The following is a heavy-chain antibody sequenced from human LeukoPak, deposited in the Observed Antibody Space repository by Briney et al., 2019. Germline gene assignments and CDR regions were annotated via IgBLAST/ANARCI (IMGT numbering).Heavy chain of an antibody. V-gene: IGHV3-13*04. CDR3: ARDRGQNWFDP. CDR1: GFTFSSYD. D-gene: IGHD6-25*01. CDR2: IGTAGDT. Sequence: PGGSLRLSCAASGFTFSSYDMHWVRQATGKGLEWVSAIGTAGDTYYPGSVKGRFTISRENAKNSLYLQMNSLRAGDTAVYYCARDRGQNWFDPWGQGTLVTVSS. J-gene: IGHJ5*02.